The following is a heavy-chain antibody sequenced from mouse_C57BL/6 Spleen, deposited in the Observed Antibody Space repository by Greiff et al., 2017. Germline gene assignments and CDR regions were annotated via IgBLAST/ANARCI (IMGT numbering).Heavy chain of an antibody. D-gene: IGHD1-1*01. CDR1: DSEVFPIAY. Sequence: VQLQQSGSELRSPGSSVKLSCKDFDSEVFPIAYMSWVRQKPGHGFEWIGGILPSIGRTIYGEKFEDKATLDADTLSNTAYLELNSLTSEDSAIYYCARVPYYGSSYWYFDVWGTGTTVTVAS. CDR2: ILPSIGRT. CDR3: ARVPYYGSSYWYFDV. J-gene: IGHJ1*03. V-gene: IGHV15-2*01.